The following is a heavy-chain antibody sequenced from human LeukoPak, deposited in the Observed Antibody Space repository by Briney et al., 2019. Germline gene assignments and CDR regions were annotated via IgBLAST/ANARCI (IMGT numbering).Heavy chain of an antibody. CDR1: GGTFSSYA. CDR3: AREEMATTYYYYGMDV. J-gene: IGHJ6*02. CDR2: IIPIFGTA. D-gene: IGHD5-24*01. Sequence: SVKVSCKASGGTFSSYAISWVRQAPGQGLEWMGGIIPIFGTANYAQKFQGRVTITADESTSTAYMELSSLRSEDTAVYYCAREEMATTYYYYGMDVWGQGTTVTVSS. V-gene: IGHV1-69*01.